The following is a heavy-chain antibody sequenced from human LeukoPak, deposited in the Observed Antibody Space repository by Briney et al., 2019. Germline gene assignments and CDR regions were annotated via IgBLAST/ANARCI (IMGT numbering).Heavy chain of an antibody. CDR2: VSGSGGST. J-gene: IGHJ4*02. V-gene: IGHV3-23*01. CDR1: AFTFRPYA. D-gene: IGHD5-12*01. CDR3: AKGGYDYVEIGYFDY. Sequence: GGSLRLSCAASAFTFRPYAMIWVRQAPGKGLEWVSSVSGSGGSTYYADSVKGRFTISRDNSNNTLYLQMNSLRAEDTAVYYCAKGGYDYVEIGYFDYWGQGTLVTVSS.